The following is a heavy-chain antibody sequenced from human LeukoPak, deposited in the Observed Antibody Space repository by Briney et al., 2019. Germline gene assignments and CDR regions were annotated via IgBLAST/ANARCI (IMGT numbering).Heavy chain of an antibody. CDR1: GFTFSGSA. CDR2: IRSKANSYAT. D-gene: IGHD3-10*01. J-gene: IGHJ4*02. CDR3: ARPRSSYYYGSGSYYNY. Sequence: GGSLRLSCAASGFTFSGSAMHWVRQASGKGLEWVGRIRSKANSYATAYAASVKGRFTTSRDDSKNTAYLQMNSLKTEDTAVYYCARPRSSYYYGSGSYYNYWGQGTLVTVSS. V-gene: IGHV3-73*01.